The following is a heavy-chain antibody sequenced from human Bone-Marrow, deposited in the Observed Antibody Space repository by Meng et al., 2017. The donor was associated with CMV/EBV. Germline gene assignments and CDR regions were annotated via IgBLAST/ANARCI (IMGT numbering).Heavy chain of an antibody. D-gene: IGHD3-10*01. CDR3: ARDRVMHYYGSGSYRVYYYGMDV. V-gene: IGHV4-4*02. CDR2: IYHSGST. Sequence: SETLSLTCAVSGGSISSSNWWSWVRQPPGKGLEWIGEIYHSGSTNYNPSLKSRVTISVDKSKNQFSLKLSSVTAADTAVYYCARDRVMHYYGSGSYRVYYYGMDVWGQGTTVTVSS. CDR1: GGSISSSNW. J-gene: IGHJ6*02.